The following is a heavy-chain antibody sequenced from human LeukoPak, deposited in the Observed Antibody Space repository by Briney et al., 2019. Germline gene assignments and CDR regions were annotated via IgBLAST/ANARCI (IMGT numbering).Heavy chain of an antibody. CDR2: INHSGST. CDR1: GGSISSYY. J-gene: IGHJ6*02. Sequence: SETLSLTCTVSGGSISSYYWSWIRQPPGKGLEWIGEINHSGSTNYNPSLQSRVTISVATSTNQFSLKLSSVTAADTAVYYCARAPAILVVPAAMDVWGQGTTVTVSS. D-gene: IGHD2-2*01. CDR3: ARAPAILVVPAAMDV. V-gene: IGHV4-34*01.